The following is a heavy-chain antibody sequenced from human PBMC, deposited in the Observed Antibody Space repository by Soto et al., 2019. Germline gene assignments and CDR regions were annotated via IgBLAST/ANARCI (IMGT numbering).Heavy chain of an antibody. Sequence: QVQLVQSGAEVKKPGASVKVSCKASGYIFTNHYIHWVRQAPGQGLEWMGIINPSGGSTNYVQKFQGRVTITRDTSTSTVYMELSSLRSEDTAVYFCARADYYDSSGFYYDYWGQGTLVTVSS. V-gene: IGHV1-46*01. J-gene: IGHJ4*02. D-gene: IGHD3-22*01. CDR3: ARADYYDSSGFYYDY. CDR2: INPSGGST. CDR1: GYIFTNHY.